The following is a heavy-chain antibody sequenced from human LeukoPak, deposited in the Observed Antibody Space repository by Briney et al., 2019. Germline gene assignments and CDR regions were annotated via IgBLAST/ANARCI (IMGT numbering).Heavy chain of an antibody. J-gene: IGHJ3*02. CDR3: TFTNYGDYVGAFDI. Sequence: SETLSLTCTVSGGSISSYYWSWIRQPPGKGLEWIGYIYYSGSTNYNPSLKSRVTISVDTSKNQFSLKLSSVTAADTAVYYCTFTNYGDYVGAFDIWGQGTMVTVSS. CDR1: GGSISSYY. V-gene: IGHV4-59*08. D-gene: IGHD4-17*01. CDR2: IYYSGST.